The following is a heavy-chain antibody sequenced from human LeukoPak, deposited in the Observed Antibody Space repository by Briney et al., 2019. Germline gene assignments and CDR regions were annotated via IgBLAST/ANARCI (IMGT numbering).Heavy chain of an antibody. D-gene: IGHD3-22*01. V-gene: IGHV4-34*01. CDR3: ARTLDTSGYFRNFDY. Sequence: SETLSLTCAIYGASFSGYYWNWIRQPPGKGLEWIGEISHSGGTNYNPSLKSRVTISADTSKNQCSLTLSYMTAADTAVYYCARTLDTSGYFRNFDYWGQGSLVTVSS. CDR1: GASFSGYY. J-gene: IGHJ4*02. CDR2: ISHSGGT.